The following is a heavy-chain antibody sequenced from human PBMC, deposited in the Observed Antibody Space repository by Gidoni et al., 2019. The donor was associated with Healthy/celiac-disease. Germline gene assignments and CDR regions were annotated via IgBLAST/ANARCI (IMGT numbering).Heavy chain of an antibody. D-gene: IGHD3-3*01. J-gene: IGHJ6*02. V-gene: IGHV3-30-3*01. CDR2: ISYDGSNK. CDR3: ARGITWTWGGMDV. Sequence: QVQLVESGGGVVQPGRSLRLSCAASGFTFSSYAMHWVRQAPGKGLEWVAVISYDGSNKYYADSVKGRFTISRDNSKNTLYLQMNSLRAEDTAVYYCARGITWTWGGMDVWGQGTTVTVSS. CDR1: GFTFSSYA.